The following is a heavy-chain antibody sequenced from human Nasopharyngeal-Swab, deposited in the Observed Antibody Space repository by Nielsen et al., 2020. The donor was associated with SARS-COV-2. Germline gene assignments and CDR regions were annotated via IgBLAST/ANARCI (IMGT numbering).Heavy chain of an antibody. CDR2: ISYAGSNK. Sequence: VRQAPGKGLEWVAVISYAGSNKYYADSVKGRFTISRDNSKNTLYLQMNSLRAEDTAVYYCAKCGGDCRGRSVYFDYWGQGTLVTVSS. J-gene: IGHJ4*02. V-gene: IGHV3-30*18. D-gene: IGHD2-21*02. CDR3: AKCGGDCRGRSVYFDY.